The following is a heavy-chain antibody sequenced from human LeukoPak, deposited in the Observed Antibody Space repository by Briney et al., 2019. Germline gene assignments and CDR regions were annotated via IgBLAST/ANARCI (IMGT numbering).Heavy chain of an antibody. D-gene: IGHD2-2*01. CDR2: INPSGGST. V-gene: IGHV1-46*01. CDR3: ASSPGSSCPDY. Sequence: AASVKVSFKASGYTFTIYYMHWVRQAPGQGLEWMGIINPSGGSTSYAQKFQGRVTMTRDTSTSTVYMELSSLRSEDTAVYYCASSPGSSCPDYWGQGTLVTVSS. J-gene: IGHJ4*02. CDR1: GYTFTIYY.